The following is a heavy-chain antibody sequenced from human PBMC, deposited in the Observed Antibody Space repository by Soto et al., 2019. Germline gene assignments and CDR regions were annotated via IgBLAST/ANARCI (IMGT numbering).Heavy chain of an antibody. CDR3: AHKILRTVFGLVTTTAIYFDF. J-gene: IGHJ4*02. CDR1: GFSLTTSGVG. D-gene: IGHD3-3*01. CDR2: IYWDDDK. V-gene: IGHV2-5*02. Sequence: QITLNESGPTVVKPAETLTLTCTFSGFSLTTSGVGVGWIRQSPGKAPEWLAIIYWDDDKRYSASLKSRLTITKDTSKNQVVLTMASVGPADTATYYCAHKILRTVFGLVTTTAIYFDFWGQGTPVVVSS.